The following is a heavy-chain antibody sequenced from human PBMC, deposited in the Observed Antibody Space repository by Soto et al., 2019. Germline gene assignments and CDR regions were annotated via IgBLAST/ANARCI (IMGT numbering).Heavy chain of an antibody. D-gene: IGHD3-9*01. CDR2: IIPIFGTA. CDR1: GGTFSSYA. Sequence: QVQLVQSGAEVTKPGSSVKVSCKASGGTFSSYAISWVRQAPGQGLEWMGGIIPIFGTATYAQKFQGRVTITADESTSTAYMELRSLRSEDTAVYYCAREKVLRYFQDAFDIWGQGTMVTVSS. J-gene: IGHJ3*02. V-gene: IGHV1-69*01. CDR3: AREKVLRYFQDAFDI.